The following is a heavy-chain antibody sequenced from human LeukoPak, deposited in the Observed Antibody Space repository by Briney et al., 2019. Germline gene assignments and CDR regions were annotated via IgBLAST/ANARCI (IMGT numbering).Heavy chain of an antibody. D-gene: IGHD3-10*01. Sequence: ASVKVSCKASGYTFTSYDINWVRQATGQGLEWMGWISAYNGNTNYAQKLQGRVTMTTDTSTSTAYMELRSLRSDDTAVYYCARDGGFGEFPYYYYYMDVWGKGTTVTVSS. V-gene: IGHV1-18*01. CDR2: ISAYNGNT. J-gene: IGHJ6*03. CDR1: GYTFTSYD. CDR3: ARDGGFGEFPYYYYYMDV.